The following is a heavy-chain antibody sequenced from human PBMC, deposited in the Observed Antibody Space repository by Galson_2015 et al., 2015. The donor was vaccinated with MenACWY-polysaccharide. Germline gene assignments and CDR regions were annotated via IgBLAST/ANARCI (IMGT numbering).Heavy chain of an antibody. CDR2: IGGSGSNT. CDR1: GFTFSNYA. CDR3: ARVRYSTGKYQFDY. J-gene: IGHJ4*02. Sequence: SLRLSCAASGFTFSNYAMSWVPQAPGKGLEWVSTIGGSGSNTHYADSVKGRFTISRDNSKNTLSLQMNSLRAEDTAVYYCARVRYSTGKYQFDYWGQGTLVAVSS. D-gene: IGHD2-2*01. V-gene: IGHV3-23*01.